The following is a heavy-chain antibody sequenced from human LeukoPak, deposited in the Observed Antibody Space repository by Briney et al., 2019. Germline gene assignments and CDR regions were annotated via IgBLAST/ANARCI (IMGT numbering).Heavy chain of an antibody. CDR2: ISGSGGST. D-gene: IGHD3-10*01. J-gene: IGHJ5*02. Sequence: PGGSLRLSCAASGFTFSSYAMSWVRQAPGKGLEWVSAISGSGGSTYYADSVKGRFTISRDNSKNTLYLQMNSLRAEDTAVYYCANGETLWFGELFPNWFDPWGQGTLVTVSS. CDR1: GFTFSSYA. CDR3: ANGETLWFGELFPNWFDP. V-gene: IGHV3-23*01.